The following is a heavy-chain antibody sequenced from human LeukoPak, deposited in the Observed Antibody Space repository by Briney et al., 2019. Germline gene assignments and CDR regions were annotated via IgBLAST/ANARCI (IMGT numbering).Heavy chain of an antibody. CDR1: GFTFGNYV. Sequence: GGSLRLSCTASGFTFGNYVMSWFRQAPGKGLEWVSYISSSSSTIYYADSVKGRFTISRDNAKNSLYLQMNSLRAEDTAVYYCARAWYYYDSRDAFDIWGQGTMVTVSS. J-gene: IGHJ3*02. D-gene: IGHD3-22*01. V-gene: IGHV3-48*01. CDR3: ARAWYYYDSRDAFDI. CDR2: ISSSSSTI.